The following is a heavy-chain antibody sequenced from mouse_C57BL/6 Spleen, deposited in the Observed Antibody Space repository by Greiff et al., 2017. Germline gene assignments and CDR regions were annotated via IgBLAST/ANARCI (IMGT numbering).Heavy chain of an antibody. CDR3: ARSLITTVVARYFDV. CDR1: GYAFSSSW. J-gene: IGHJ1*03. Sequence: QVQLQQSGPELVKPGASVKISCKASGYAFSSSWMNWVKQRPGKGLEWIGRIYPGDGDTNYNGKFKGKATLTADKSSSTAYMQLSSLTSEDSAVYFCARSLITTVVARYFDVWGTGTTGTVAS. CDR2: IYPGDGDT. D-gene: IGHD1-1*01. V-gene: IGHV1-82*01.